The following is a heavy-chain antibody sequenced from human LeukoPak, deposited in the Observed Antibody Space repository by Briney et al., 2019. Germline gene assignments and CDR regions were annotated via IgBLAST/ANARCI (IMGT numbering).Heavy chain of an antibody. CDR1: GFTFSSYG. CDR2: IWYDGSNK. CDR3: ARAKPGGNWFDP. Sequence: PGGSLRLSCAASGFTFSSYGMHWVRQAPGKGLEWVAVIWYDGSNKYYADSVKGRFTISRDNANNTLYLQMNSLRAEDTALYYCARAKPGGNWFDPWGQGTLVTVSS. V-gene: IGHV3-33*01. J-gene: IGHJ5*02. D-gene: IGHD3-16*01.